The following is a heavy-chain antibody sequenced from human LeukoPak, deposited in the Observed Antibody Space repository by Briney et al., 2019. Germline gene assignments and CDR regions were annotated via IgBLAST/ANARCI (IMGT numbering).Heavy chain of an antibody. V-gene: IGHV4-4*07. J-gene: IGHJ4*02. Sequence: SETLSLTCTISGGSISSYYWSWIRQPAGKGLEWIGRIYTSGSTNYNPSLKSRVTMSVDTSKNQFSLKLSSVTAADTAVYYCARELAYCGGDCYSSMVWGQGTLVTVSS. CDR2: IYTSGST. D-gene: IGHD2-21*02. CDR1: GGSISSYY. CDR3: ARELAYCGGDCYSSMV.